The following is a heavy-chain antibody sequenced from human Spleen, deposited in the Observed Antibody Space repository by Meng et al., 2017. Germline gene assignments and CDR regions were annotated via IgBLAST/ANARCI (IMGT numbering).Heavy chain of an antibody. J-gene: IGHJ4*02. CDR2: INPKSGDT. CDR3: VGNDDISAAVYLFLDY. D-gene: IGHD6-13*01. Sequence: QGDLVQAGAEGKLPGAAVCVSCKPSGYTFPDYYIHWVRRAHGQGLEWMGRINPKSGDTHDAQKFQDRVTMTGDTSFSTAYMELRGLRSDDKAMFYCVGNDDISAAVYLFLDYWGQGTLVTVSS. V-gene: IGHV1-2*06. CDR1: GYTFPDYY.